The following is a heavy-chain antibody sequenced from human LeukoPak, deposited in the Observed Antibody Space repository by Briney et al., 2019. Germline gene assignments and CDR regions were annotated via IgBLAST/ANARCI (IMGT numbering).Heavy chain of an antibody. J-gene: IGHJ4*02. D-gene: IGHD6-13*01. V-gene: IGHV3-23*01. Sequence: GGSLRLSCAASGFTFSSYAMSWVRQAPGKGLEWVSAISGSGGSTYYADSVKGRFTISRDNSKNTLYLQMNSLRAEDTVVYYCAKDRIVYSREGTFDYWGQGTLVTVSS. CDR1: GFTFSSYA. CDR2: ISGSGGST. CDR3: AKDRIVYSREGTFDY.